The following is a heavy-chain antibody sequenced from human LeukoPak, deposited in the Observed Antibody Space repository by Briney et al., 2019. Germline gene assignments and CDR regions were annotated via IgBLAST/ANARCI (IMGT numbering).Heavy chain of an antibody. V-gene: IGHV1-46*01. CDR3: ARVVWDCTGGSCYSEATRQGDWYFDL. J-gene: IGHJ2*01. CDR2: INPTGGST. CDR1: GYTFTSYF. D-gene: IGHD2-15*01. Sequence: ASVKVSCKASGYTFTSYFMHWVRQAPGQGLEWMGVINPTGGSTSYAQKFQGRVTMTSDTSTSTVYMELSSLRPKDTAVDYWARVVWDCTGGSCYSEATRQGDWYFDLWGRGTLVTVSS.